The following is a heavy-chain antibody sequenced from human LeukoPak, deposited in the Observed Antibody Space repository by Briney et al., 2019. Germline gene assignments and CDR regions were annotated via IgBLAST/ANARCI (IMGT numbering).Heavy chain of an antibody. Sequence: SVKVSCKASGGTFSSYAISWVRQAPGQGLEWMGGIIPIFGTANYAQKFQGRVTITTDESTSTAYMELSSLRSEDTVVYYCARLYSIHNWFDPWGQGTLVTVSS. CDR2: IIPIFGTA. D-gene: IGHD6-13*01. CDR3: ARLYSIHNWFDP. V-gene: IGHV1-69*05. CDR1: GGTFSSYA. J-gene: IGHJ5*02.